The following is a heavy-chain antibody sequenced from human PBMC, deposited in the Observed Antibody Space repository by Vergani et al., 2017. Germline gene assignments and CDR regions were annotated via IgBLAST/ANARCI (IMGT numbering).Heavy chain of an antibody. CDR3: ARVSGQWGD. CDR2: IYYSGST. D-gene: IGHD1-26*01. V-gene: IGHV4-39*01. Sequence: QLQLQESGPGLVKPSETLSLTCTVSGGSLSSSSYYWGWIRQPPGKGLEWIGSIYYSGSTYYNPSLKSRVTISVDTSKNQFSLKLSSVTAADPAVYYCARVSGQWGDWGQGSLVTVSA. CDR1: GGSLSSSSYY. J-gene: IGHJ4*02.